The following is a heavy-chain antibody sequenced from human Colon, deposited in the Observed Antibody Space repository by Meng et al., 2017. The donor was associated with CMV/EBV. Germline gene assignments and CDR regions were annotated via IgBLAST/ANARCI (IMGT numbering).Heavy chain of an antibody. CDR2: ISYSGST. D-gene: IGHD5-12*01. CDR1: GVSISSYY. J-gene: IGHJ5*02. Sequence: LRLSCTVSGVSISSYYWSWIRQPPGRGLEWIGYISYSGSTNYNPSLKSRVTISVDTSKNQFSLKLNSVTAADTAVYYCARDRAGYGGYVPFDPWGQGTPVTVSS. CDR3: ARDRAGYGGYVPFDP. V-gene: IGHV4-59*01.